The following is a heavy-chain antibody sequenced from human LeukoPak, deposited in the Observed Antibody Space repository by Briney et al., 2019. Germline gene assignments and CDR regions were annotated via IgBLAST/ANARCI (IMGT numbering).Heavy chain of an antibody. CDR1: GYTFTSYD. CDR3: ASAGKGYCSSWYEDYYYYYMDV. CDR2: MNPNSGNT. V-gene: IGHV1-8*01. Sequence: ASVKVSCKASGYTFTSYDINWVRQATGQGLEWMGWMNPNSGNTGYAQKFQGRVTMTRNTSISTAYMELSSLRSEDTAVYYCASAGKGYCSSWYEDYYYYYMDVWGKGTTVTVSS. J-gene: IGHJ6*03. D-gene: IGHD6-13*01.